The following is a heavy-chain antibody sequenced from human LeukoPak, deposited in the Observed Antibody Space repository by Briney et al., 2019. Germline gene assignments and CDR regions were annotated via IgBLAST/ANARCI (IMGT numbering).Heavy chain of an antibody. CDR3: AKGGKAYYYDSNGYLDY. Sequence: GVSLRLSCAASGFTFSSYGMHWVRQAPGKGLEWVAVISYDGGNKYYADSVKGRFTISRDNSKNTLHLQMNSLRAEDTAVYYCAKGGKAYYYDSNGYLDYWGQGTLVTV. CDR2: ISYDGGNK. D-gene: IGHD3-22*01. V-gene: IGHV3-30*18. J-gene: IGHJ4*02. CDR1: GFTFSSYG.